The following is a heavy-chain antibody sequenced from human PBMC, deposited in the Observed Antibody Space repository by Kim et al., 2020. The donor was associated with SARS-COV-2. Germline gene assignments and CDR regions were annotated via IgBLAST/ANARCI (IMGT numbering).Heavy chain of an antibody. J-gene: IGHJ4*02. Sequence: NYSPSFQGHVTLSADKSISTACLQWSSLKASDTAMYYCARHDPEGLLRDYWGQGTLVTVSS. CDR3: ARHDPEGLLRDY. D-gene: IGHD2-15*01. V-gene: IGHV5-10-1*01.